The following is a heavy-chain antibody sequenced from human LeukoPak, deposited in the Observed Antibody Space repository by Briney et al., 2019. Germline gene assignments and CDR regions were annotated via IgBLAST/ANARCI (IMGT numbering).Heavy chain of an antibody. CDR1: GGSISSYY. J-gene: IGHJ4*02. D-gene: IGHD6-13*01. Sequence: TSETLSRTCTVSGGSISSYYWSWIRQPPGKGLEWIGYIYYSGSTNYNPSLKSRVTISVDTSKNQFSLKLSSVTAADTAVYYCARRSWREDYFDYWGQGTLVTVSS. CDR2: IYYSGST. CDR3: ARRSWREDYFDY. V-gene: IGHV4-59*08.